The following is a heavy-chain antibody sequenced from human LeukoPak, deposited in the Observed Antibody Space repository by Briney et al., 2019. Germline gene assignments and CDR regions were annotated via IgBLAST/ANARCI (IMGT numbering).Heavy chain of an antibody. CDR2: ISSSGSTI. Sequence: PGGSLRLSCAASGFTFSSYEMNWVRQAPGKGLERVSYISSSGSTIYYADSVKGRFTISRDNAKNSLYLQMNSLRAEDTAAYYCAREGRGTTTSLDSSYFDYWGQGTLVTVSS. D-gene: IGHD1-26*01. CDR1: GFTFSSYE. CDR3: AREGRGTTTSLDSSYFDY. J-gene: IGHJ4*02. V-gene: IGHV3-48*03.